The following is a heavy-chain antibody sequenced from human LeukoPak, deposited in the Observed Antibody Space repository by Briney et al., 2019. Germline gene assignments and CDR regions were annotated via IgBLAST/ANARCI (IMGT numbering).Heavy chain of an antibody. CDR2: TNPNTGDT. J-gene: IGHJ5*02. CDR3: ARDRGVSAAGNWFDP. D-gene: IGHD3-10*01. Sequence: ASVKVSCKASGYTFTGYYVHWVRQAPGQGLEWMGSTNPNTGDTDDAQKFQGRVTLTRDTSISTVYMELSRLRSDDTAVYYCARDRGVSAAGNWFDPWGQGTLVTVSS. CDR1: GYTFTGYY. V-gene: IGHV1-2*02.